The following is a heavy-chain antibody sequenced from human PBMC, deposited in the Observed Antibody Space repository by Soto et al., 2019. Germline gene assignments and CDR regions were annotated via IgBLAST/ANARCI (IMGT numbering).Heavy chain of an antibody. Sequence: QVQLQQWGAGLLKPSETLSLTCAVYGGSFSGYYWSWIRQPPGKGLEWIGEINHSGSTNYNPSLKSRVTISVDTSKNQFSLKLSSVTAADTAVYYCAGRKFGTTAFSAFGIWGQGTMVTVSS. CDR1: GGSFSGYY. D-gene: IGHD1-7*01. V-gene: IGHV4-34*01. CDR3: AGRKFGTTAFSAFGI. J-gene: IGHJ3*02. CDR2: INHSGST.